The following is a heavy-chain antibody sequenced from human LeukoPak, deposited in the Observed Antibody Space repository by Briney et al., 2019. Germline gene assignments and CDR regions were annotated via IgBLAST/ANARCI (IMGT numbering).Heavy chain of an antibody. J-gene: IGHJ4*02. CDR1: GYTFTGYY. D-gene: IGHD3-22*01. CDR2: INPNSGGT. V-gene: IGHV1-2*02. Sequence: ASVEVSCKASGYTFTGYYMHWVRQAPGQGLEWMGWINPNSGGTNYAQKFQGRVTMTRDTSISTAYMELSRLRSDDTAVYYCARGYGLYYYDSSGYQGDYWGQGTLVTVSS. CDR3: ARGYGLYYYDSSGYQGDY.